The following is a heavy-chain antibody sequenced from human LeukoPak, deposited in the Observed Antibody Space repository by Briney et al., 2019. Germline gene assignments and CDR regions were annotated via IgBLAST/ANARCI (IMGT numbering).Heavy chain of an antibody. Sequence: CGMHWVRQAPGKGLEWVAVIWYDGSCTYYAESVKGRFTISRDNSRNTLYLQMSSLGAEDTAVYYCAKPTSGDGSFLIDYWGQGTLVTVSS. CDR1: CG. V-gene: IGHV3-33*06. D-gene: IGHD1-26*01. CDR2: IWYDGSCT. J-gene: IGHJ4*02. CDR3: AKPTSGDGSFLIDY.